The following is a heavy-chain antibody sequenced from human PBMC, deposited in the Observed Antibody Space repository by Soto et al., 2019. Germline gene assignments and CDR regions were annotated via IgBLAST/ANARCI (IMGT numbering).Heavy chain of an antibody. Sequence: ASVKVSCKASGYTFTSYAMHWLRQAPGQRLEWMGLINAGNGNTKYPQKFQGRVTITRDTSTSTAYMELRSLRSEDTAIYYCARSSAGVFGIIIEGSNWLAPWGQGSLVTVSS. V-gene: IGHV1-3*01. CDR1: GYTFTSYA. J-gene: IGHJ5*02. D-gene: IGHD3-16*02. CDR3: ARSSAGVFGIIIEGSNWLAP. CDR2: INAGNGNT.